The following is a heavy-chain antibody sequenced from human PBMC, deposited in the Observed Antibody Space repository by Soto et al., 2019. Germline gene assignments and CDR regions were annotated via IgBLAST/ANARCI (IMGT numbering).Heavy chain of an antibody. CDR3: ARGDSSGYF. CDR1: GFTFSNYG. Sequence: QVQLVESGGGVVQPGRSLRLSCAASGFTFSNYGMHWVRQAPGKGLEWVAVIWYDGSNKFYADSVKGRFTISRDNSKITLYLQMNSLRAVDTAVYYCARGDSSGYFWGQGTLVTVSS. D-gene: IGHD3-22*01. CDR2: IWYDGSNK. J-gene: IGHJ4*02. V-gene: IGHV3-33*01.